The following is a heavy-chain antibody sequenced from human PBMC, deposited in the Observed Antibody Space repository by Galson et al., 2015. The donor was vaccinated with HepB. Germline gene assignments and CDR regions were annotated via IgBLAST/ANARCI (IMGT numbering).Heavy chain of an antibody. CDR2: INHSGST. CDR1: GGSFSGYY. D-gene: IGHD6-19*01. J-gene: IGHJ6*02. V-gene: IGHV4-34*01. Sequence: ETLSLTCAVYGGSFSGYYWSWIRQPPGKGLEWIGEINHSGSTNYNPSLKSRVTISVDTSKNQFSLKLSSVTAADTAVYYCARAAGQLIAVAGKIYYYGMDVWGQGTTVTVSS. CDR3: ARAAGQLIAVAGKIYYYGMDV.